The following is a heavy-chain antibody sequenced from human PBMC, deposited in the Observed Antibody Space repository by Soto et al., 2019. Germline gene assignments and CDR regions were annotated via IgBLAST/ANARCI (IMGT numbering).Heavy chain of an antibody. D-gene: IGHD3-22*01. CDR2: ISPIFGTA. CDR1: GGTFSSYA. CDR3: ARATTNYYASSGYDYFDH. J-gene: IGHJ4*02. Sequence: QVQLVQSRAEVKKPGSSVKVSCKASGGTFSSYAISWVRQAPGQGLEWMGGISPIFGTANYAQKFQGRVTITADESTSTAYMELSSLRSEDTAVYYCARATTNYYASSGYDYFDHWGQGTLVTVSS. V-gene: IGHV1-69*01.